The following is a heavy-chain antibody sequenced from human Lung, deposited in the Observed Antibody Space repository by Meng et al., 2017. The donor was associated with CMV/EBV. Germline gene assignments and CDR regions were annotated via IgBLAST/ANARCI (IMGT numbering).Heavy chain of an antibody. J-gene: IGHJ4*02. CDR2: ISSSSSYI. D-gene: IGHD4-11*01. V-gene: IGHV3-21*06. Sequence: ESXKISXLGSGFDFSTYSMNWFRQAPGKGPEWVSSISSSSSYIYYADSVKGRFTVSRNNANDSLYLQMNSLRAEDTGVYYCARDRQNSNYGSTDYWGQGTLVPVPS. CDR3: ARDRQNSNYGSTDY. CDR1: GFDFSTYS.